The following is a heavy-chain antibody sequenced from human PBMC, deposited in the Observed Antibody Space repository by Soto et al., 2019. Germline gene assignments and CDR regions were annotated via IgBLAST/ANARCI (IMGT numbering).Heavy chain of an antibody. CDR2: ISYNGGNK. J-gene: IGHJ5*02. CDR1: GFTFSSYA. CDR3: AREWELLLDP. Sequence: XXSLRLSCAASGFTFSSYAMHWVLQAPGKGLEWVAVISYNGGNKYYAASVKGRFTISRDNSKNTLYLQMNSLRGEDTAFYYCAREWELLLDPWGQGTLVTVSS. V-gene: IGHV3-30-3*01. D-gene: IGHD1-26*01.